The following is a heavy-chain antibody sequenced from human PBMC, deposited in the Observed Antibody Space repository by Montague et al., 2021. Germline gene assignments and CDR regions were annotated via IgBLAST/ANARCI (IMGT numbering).Heavy chain of an antibody. V-gene: IGHV4-39*01. CDR3: ARSLYCRGGSCYSGFGP. D-gene: IGHD2-15*01. CDR1: GGSISSASYY. CDR2: IYYNGTT. J-gene: IGHJ5*02. Sequence: SETLSLTCTVSGGSISSASYYWGWIRQPPGKGLEFIGVIYYNGTTYHNPSLKSRVAVSMDTSKNQFSLKLGSVTAADTAVYYCARSLYCRGGSCYSGFGPWGQGTLVTASS.